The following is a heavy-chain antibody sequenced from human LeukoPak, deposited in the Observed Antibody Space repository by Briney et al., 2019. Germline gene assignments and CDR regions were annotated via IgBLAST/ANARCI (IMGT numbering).Heavy chain of an antibody. D-gene: IGHD3-10*01. J-gene: IGHJ4*02. CDR1: GCTFSSYA. CDR3: VYGSGSYHYFDY. CDR2: ISPNIGTA. Sequence: GASVKVSCKASGCTFSSYAISWVRQAPGQGLEWMGRISPNIGTANYAQKFQGRVTITTDESTSTAYMELSSLRSEDTAVYYCVYGSGSYHYFDYWGQGTLVTVSS. V-gene: IGHV1-69*05.